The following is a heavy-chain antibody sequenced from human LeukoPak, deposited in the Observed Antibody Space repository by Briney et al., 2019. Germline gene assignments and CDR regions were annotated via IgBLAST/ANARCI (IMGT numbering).Heavy chain of an antibody. CDR1: GGSISSGGYY. V-gene: IGHV4-61*08. D-gene: IGHD3-16*01. Sequence: SETLSLTCTVPGGSISSGGYYWSWIRQHPGKGLEWIGYIYYSGSTNYNPSLKSRVTISVDTSKNQFSLKLGSVTAADTAVYYCARGAEYYDYVSVSADAFDIWGQGTMVTVSS. CDR3: ARGAEYYDYVSVSADAFDI. CDR2: IYYSGST. J-gene: IGHJ3*02.